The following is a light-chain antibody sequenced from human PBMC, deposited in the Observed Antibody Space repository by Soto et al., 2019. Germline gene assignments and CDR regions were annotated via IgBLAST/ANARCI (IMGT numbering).Light chain of an antibody. CDR1: QSVSSSY. V-gene: IGKV3-20*01. J-gene: IGKJ2*01. Sequence: EIVLTQSPGTLSLSPGERATLSCRASQSVSSSYLAWYQQKPGQAPRLLIYGASSRATGIPDRFSGSGSGTEFTLTISRLEPEDFAVYYCQHRVTFGQGTKLEIK. CDR3: QHRVT. CDR2: GAS.